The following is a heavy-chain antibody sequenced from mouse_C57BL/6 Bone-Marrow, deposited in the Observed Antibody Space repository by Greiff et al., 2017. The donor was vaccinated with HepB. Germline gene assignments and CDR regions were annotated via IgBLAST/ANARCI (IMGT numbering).Heavy chain of an antibody. CDR1: GFTFGSYG. J-gene: IGHJ3*01. Sequence: EVQLQESGGDLVKPGGSLKLSCAASGFTFGSYGMSWVRQTPDKRLEWVATISSGGSYTYYPDSVKGRFTISRDNAKNTLYLQMSSLKSEDTAMYYCARQRTLTVSGGQGTLVTVSA. V-gene: IGHV5-6*01. CDR2: ISSGGSYT. CDR3: ARQRTLTVS.